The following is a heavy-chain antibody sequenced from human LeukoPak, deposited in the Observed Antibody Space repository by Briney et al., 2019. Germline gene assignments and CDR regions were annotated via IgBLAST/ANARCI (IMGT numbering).Heavy chain of an antibody. Sequence: SVTVSCKASGGTFSSYAISWVRQAPGQGLEWKGRIIPILGIANYAQKFQGRVTITADKSTSTAYMELSSLRSEDTAVYYCARVRNYYDSSGYYYYYYGMDVWGQGTTVTVSS. CDR2: IIPILGIA. V-gene: IGHV1-69*04. CDR3: ARVRNYYDSSGYYYYYYGMDV. CDR1: GGTFSSYA. D-gene: IGHD3-22*01. J-gene: IGHJ6*02.